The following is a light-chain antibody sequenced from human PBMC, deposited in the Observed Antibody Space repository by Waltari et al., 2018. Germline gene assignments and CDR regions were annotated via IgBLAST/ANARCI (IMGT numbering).Light chain of an antibody. CDR1: QSISSY. J-gene: IGKJ5*01. Sequence: EIVLAQSPATLSLSPGERATLSCRASQSISSYLAWYQQKPGQAPSLLIYDASHRATGIPARFSGSEAGTDFTLTISSLEPEDFAFYYCQQRSKWPPTFGQGTRLEIK. CDR2: DAS. V-gene: IGKV3-11*01. CDR3: QQRSKWPPT.